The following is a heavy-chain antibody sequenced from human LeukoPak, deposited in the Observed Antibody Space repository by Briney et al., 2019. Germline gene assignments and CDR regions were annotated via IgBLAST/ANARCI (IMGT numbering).Heavy chain of an antibody. CDR1: GYSLIELS. CDR3: ATHKMLRGLNWFDP. J-gene: IGHJ5*02. CDR2: FDSQDGET. D-gene: IGHD3-10*01. V-gene: IGHV1-24*01. Sequence: VASVTVSCKISGYSLIELSIHWVRQAPGKGLEWMGGFDSQDGETLYAQKFQGRVTMTEDTSTDTAYMELSNLRSEDTAVYYCATHKMLRGLNWFDPWGQGTLVTVSS.